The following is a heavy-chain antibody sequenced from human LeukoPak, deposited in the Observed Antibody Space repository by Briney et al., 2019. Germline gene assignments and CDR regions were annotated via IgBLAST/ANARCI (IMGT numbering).Heavy chain of an antibody. Sequence: GGSLRLSCAASGFTFDDYAMHWVRQAPGKGLEWVSGISWNSGSIGYADSVKGRFTISRDNAKNSLYLQTNSLRAEDTALYYCAKDLSPIAAAGTSYFDYWGQGTLVTVSS. CDR3: AKDLSPIAAAGTSYFDY. CDR2: ISWNSGSI. D-gene: IGHD6-13*01. CDR1: GFTFDDYA. V-gene: IGHV3-9*01. J-gene: IGHJ4*02.